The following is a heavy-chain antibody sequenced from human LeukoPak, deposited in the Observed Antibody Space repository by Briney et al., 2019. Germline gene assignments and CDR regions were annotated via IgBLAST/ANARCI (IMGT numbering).Heavy chain of an antibody. CDR3: CTXXXXXXSGNWFDP. D-gene: IGHD6-25*01. CDR1: GYTFTGYY. J-gene: IGHJ5*02. V-gene: IGHV1-2*02. Sequence: ASVKVSCKASGYTFTGYYMHWVRQAPGQGLEWMGWINPNSGGTNYAQKFQGRVTMTRDTSISTAYMELSRLRSDDTAVYYCCTXXXXXXSGNWFDPWGQGTLVTVSS. CDR2: INPNSGGT.